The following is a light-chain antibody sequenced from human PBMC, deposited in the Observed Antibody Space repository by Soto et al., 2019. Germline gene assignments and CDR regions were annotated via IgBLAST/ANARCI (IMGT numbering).Light chain of an antibody. CDR3: QQRNTWPPIT. V-gene: IGKV3-11*01. CDR2: DAA. Sequence: EIVLTQSPVTLSLSPGERATLSCRASQSVRTYLAWYQVKPGQAPRLLIYDAARSASGVPARFSGSGSGPDFTLTISSLEPEDFELYYCQQRNTWPPITFGQGTRLEIK. J-gene: IGKJ5*01. CDR1: QSVRTY.